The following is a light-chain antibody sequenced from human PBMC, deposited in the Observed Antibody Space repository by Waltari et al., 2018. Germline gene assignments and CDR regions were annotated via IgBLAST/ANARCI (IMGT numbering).Light chain of an antibody. Sequence: DIQLTKSPSFLSASVGDRVTITCRASQGINTYLAWYQQKPGKAPKVLIYTASTLHTGVPSRFSGSGSGTEFTLTISSLQPEDFATYYCQQLNSYPITFGHGTRLEIK. CDR2: TAS. V-gene: IGKV1-9*01. CDR3: QQLNSYPIT. CDR1: QGINTY. J-gene: IGKJ5*01.